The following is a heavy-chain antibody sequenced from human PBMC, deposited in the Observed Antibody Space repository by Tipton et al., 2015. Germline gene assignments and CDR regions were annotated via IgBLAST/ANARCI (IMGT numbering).Heavy chain of an antibody. Sequence: SLRLSCEASGFTFRRFVMSWVRQAPGKGLEWVSGLRGDDGSTYFADSVKGRFTISRDNSKNTMYLQMTSLRAEDTAVYYCAKEGWSIAVAGTYIDSWGQGTLVTVSS. V-gene: IGHV3-23*01. D-gene: IGHD6-19*01. CDR1: GFTFRRFV. J-gene: IGHJ5*01. CDR3: AKEGWSIAVAGTYIDS. CDR2: LRGDDGST.